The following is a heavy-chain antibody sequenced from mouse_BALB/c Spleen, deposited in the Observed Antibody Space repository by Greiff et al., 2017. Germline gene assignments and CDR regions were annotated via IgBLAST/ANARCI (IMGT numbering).Heavy chain of an antibody. CDR1: GYTFSSYF. D-gene: IGHD4-1*02. J-gene: IGHJ4*01. CDR2: INPGSGGT. CDR3: ARSSTGPLYAMDY. V-gene: IGHV1-54*01. Sequence: QVQLQQSGAELMKPGASVKISCKATGYTFSSYFIEWVKQRPGQGLEWIGVINPGSGGTNYNEKFKGKATLTADKSSSTAYMQLSSLTSDDSAVYFCARSSTGPLYAMDYWGQGTSVTVSS.